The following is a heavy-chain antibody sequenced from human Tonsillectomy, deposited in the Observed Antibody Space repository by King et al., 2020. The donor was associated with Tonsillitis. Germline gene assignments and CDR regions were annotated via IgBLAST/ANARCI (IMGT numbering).Heavy chain of an antibody. J-gene: IGHJ4*02. CDR3: ARDSLGSLDY. CDR1: GFTFTSYA. D-gene: IGHD1-26*01. Sequence: QLVQSGGGVVQPGRSLRLSCAASGFTFTSYAMHWVRQAPGKGLEWVTLMSYDGHNKYYADSVKGRFTISRDNSKNTLYLQMNSLRAEDTAVYYCARDSLGSLDYWGQGTLVTVSS. CDR2: MSYDGHNK. V-gene: IGHV3-30-3*01.